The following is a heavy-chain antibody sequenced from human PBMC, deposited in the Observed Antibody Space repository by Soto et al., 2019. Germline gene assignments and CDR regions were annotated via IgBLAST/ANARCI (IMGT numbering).Heavy chain of an antibody. CDR1: GFTFSNYG. Sequence: GGSLRLSCAASGFTFSNYGMHWVRQAPGKGLEWVAVIWHDGSKRYYVDSVKGRSTISRDNSKSTLFLHMNSLRAEDTAVYYCARDRGGDSHFDYWGQGTLVTVSS. CDR3: ARDRGGDSHFDY. D-gene: IGHD4-17*01. V-gene: IGHV3-33*01. CDR2: IWHDGSKR. J-gene: IGHJ4*02.